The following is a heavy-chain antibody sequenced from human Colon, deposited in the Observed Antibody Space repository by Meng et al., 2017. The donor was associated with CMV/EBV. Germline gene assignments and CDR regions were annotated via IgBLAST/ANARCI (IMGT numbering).Heavy chain of an antibody. D-gene: IGHD2-21*01. CDR3: AREGVIAKEFDY. CDR2: IYYSGST. Sequence: WVRQAPGKGLEWIGSIYYSGSTYYNPSLKSRVTISVDTSKNQFSLKLSSVTAADTAVYYCAREGVIAKEFDYWGQGTLVTVSS. V-gene: IGHV4-39*07. J-gene: IGHJ4*02.